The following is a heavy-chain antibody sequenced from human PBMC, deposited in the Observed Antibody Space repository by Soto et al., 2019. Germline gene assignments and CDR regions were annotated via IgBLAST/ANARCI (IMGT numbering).Heavy chain of an antibody. Sequence: EVQLLDSGGGWVQPGGSLRLPCVASGFVFSASAMSGVRQAPGKGLEWVSAISAGGSDTYYADSVKGRFTVSRVNSKNTLYLQMNTLRAEDTAIYYCASVPIWCGSSSCYTEGFDSWGQGTLVTVSS. CDR2: ISAGGSDT. V-gene: IGHV3-23*01. CDR3: ASVPIWCGSSSCYTEGFDS. J-gene: IGHJ4*02. CDR1: GFVFSASA. D-gene: IGHD2-2*01.